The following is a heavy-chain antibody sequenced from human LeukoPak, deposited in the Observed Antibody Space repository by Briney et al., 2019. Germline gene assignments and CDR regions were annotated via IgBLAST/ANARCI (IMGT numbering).Heavy chain of an antibody. CDR2: ISRSSSYM. CDR1: GFTFSSFG. D-gene: IGHD3-9*01. J-gene: IGHJ6*03. V-gene: IGHV3-21*01. Sequence: GGSLRLSCAASGFTFSSFGMNWVRQAPGKGLEWVSSISRSSSYMSYADSVKGRFTISRDNAKNSLYLQMISLRAEDTAVYYCARGGWNYDILTGHPGSYYYYMDVWGKGTTVTVSS. CDR3: ARGGWNYDILTGHPGSYYYYMDV.